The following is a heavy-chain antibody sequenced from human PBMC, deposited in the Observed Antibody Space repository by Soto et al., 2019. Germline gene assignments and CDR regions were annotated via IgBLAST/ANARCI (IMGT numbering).Heavy chain of an antibody. Sequence: EVQVLESGGGLVQPGGSRRLSCTASGFTFSKFEMSWARQASGKGLEWVSFISVSGGETHYADSVKGRFIISRDNSKNTLYLQMNSLRVEDMAVYYCVKGGWLDDWGQGNLVTVSA. V-gene: IGHV3-23*01. J-gene: IGHJ4*02. CDR3: VKGGWLDD. CDR1: GFTFSKFE. D-gene: IGHD6-19*01. CDR2: ISVSGGET.